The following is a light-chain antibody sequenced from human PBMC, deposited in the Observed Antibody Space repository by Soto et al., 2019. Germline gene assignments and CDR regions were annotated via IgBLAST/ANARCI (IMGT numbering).Light chain of an antibody. Sequence: QSALTQPRSVSGSPGQSVTISCTGTSSDVGTYNFVSWYQQHPGKAPKFMIYDVTKRPSGVPDRFSGSKSGNTASLTISGLQAEDEADYYRCSYVGSYTSYCLGTGTKLTVL. CDR3: CSYVGSYTSYC. J-gene: IGLJ1*01. CDR1: SSDVGTYNF. V-gene: IGLV2-11*01. CDR2: DVT.